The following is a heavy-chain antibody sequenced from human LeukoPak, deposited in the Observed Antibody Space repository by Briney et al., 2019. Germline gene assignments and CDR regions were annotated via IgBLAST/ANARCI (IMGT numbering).Heavy chain of an antibody. V-gene: IGHV3-7*01. J-gene: IGHJ4*02. Sequence: PGGSLRLSCAASGFTFSSYWMTWVRQAPGKGLEWVANIREDGSEKYYLDSVKGRFTISRDNAKNLLYLQMNSLRAEDTAVYYCARSYFDYWGQGTLVTVSS. CDR2: IREDGSEK. CDR1: GFTFSSYW. CDR3: ARSYFDY.